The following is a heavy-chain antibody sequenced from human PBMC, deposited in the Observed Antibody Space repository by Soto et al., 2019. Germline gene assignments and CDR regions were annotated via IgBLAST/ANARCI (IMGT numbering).Heavy chain of an antibody. D-gene: IGHD3-16*01. CDR3: AREALGGYYYYMDV. V-gene: IGHV4-31*03. CDR2: IYYSGST. J-gene: IGHJ6*03. Sequence: QVQLQESGPGLVKPSQTLSLTCTVSGGSISSGGYYWSWIRQHPGKGLEWIGYIYYSGSTYYNPSLKSRVTISVDTSKNQFSLKLGSVTAADTAVYYCAREALGGYYYYMDVWGKGTTVTVSS. CDR1: GGSISSGGYY.